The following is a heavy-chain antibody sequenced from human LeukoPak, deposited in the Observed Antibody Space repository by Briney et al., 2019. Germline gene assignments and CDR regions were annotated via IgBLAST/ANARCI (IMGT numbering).Heavy chain of an antibody. CDR3: AREMVYCGGDCYDY. J-gene: IGHJ4*02. D-gene: IGHD2-21*01. V-gene: IGHV3-48*03. Sequence: GGSLRLSCAGSGFTFSIYGMNWVRQAPGKGLEWVSYISSSDNTIYYADSVRGRFTISRDNAKNSLYLQMNSLRAEDTAVYYCAREMVYCGGDCYDYWGQGTLVTVSS. CDR1: GFTFSIYG. CDR2: ISSSDNTI.